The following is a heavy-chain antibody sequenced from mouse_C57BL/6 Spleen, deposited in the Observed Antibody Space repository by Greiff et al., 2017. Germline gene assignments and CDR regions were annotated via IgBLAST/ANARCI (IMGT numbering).Heavy chain of an antibody. CDR2: IYPGDGDT. D-gene: IGHD2-1*01. V-gene: IGHV1-80*01. CDR3: ARIYYGNYGWFAY. J-gene: IGHJ3*01. Sequence: VQLQQSGAELVKPGASVKISCKASGYAFSSYWMNWVKQRPGKGLEWIGQIYPGDGDTNYNGKFKGKATLTADKSSSTAYMQLSSLTSEDSAVYFCARIYYGNYGWFAYWGQGTLVTVSA. CDR1: GYAFSSYW.